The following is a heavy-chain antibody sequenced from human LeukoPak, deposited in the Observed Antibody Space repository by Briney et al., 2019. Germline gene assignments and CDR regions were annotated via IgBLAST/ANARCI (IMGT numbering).Heavy chain of an antibody. CDR2: ICWNSGSI. CDR3: AKGYCSSTSCYYYYGMDV. V-gene: IGHV3-9*01. J-gene: IGHJ6*02. Sequence: GGSLRLSCAASGFTFDDYAMHWVRQAPRKGLEWVSGICWNSGSIGYADSVKGRFTISRDNAKNSLYLQMNSLRAEDTALYYCAKGYCSSTSCYYYYGMDVWGQGTTVTVSS. D-gene: IGHD2-2*01. CDR1: GFTFDDYA.